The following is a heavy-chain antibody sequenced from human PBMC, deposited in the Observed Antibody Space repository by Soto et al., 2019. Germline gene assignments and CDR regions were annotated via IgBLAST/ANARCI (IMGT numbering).Heavy chain of an antibody. J-gene: IGHJ6*02. V-gene: IGHV3-74*01. CDR3: ASDLSGRADV. D-gene: IGHD3-10*01. CDR2: MNEDGGTT. Sequence: GSLRLSCAASGFTFSSYWMHWVRQAPGKGLVWVSRMNEDGGTTDYADSVKGRFTISRDNAKNTLYLQMNSLRVEDTAVYYCASDLSGRADVWGQGTTVTVSS. CDR1: GFTFSSYW.